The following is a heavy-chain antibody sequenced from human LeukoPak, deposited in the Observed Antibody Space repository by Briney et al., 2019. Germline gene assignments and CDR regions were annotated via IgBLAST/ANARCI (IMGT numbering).Heavy chain of an antibody. CDR1: GFTFSSYA. CDR2: ISGSGGST. Sequence: GGSLRLSCAASGFTFSSYAMSWVRQAPGKGLEWVSAISGSGGSTYYADSVKGRFTISRDNSKNTLYLQMNSLRAEDTAVYYCARDSTVATYYGVDVWGQGTTVTVSS. V-gene: IGHV3-23*01. CDR3: ARDSTVATYYGVDV. J-gene: IGHJ6*02. D-gene: IGHD6-19*01.